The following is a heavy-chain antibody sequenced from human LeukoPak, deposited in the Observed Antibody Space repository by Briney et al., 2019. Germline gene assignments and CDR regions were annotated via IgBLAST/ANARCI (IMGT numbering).Heavy chain of an antibody. CDR2: ISSSGGSI. D-gene: IGHD1-26*01. CDR3: VRDGVGAPPFDY. V-gene: IGHV3-48*01. J-gene: IGHJ4*02. CDR1: GFTFSGYI. Sequence: GGSLRLSCAASGFTFSGYIMNWVRQAPGKGLEWISYISSSGGSIDYADSVKGRFTISRDNAKNSLYLQMNSLRAEDTAVYYCVRDGVGAPPFDYWGQGALVTASS.